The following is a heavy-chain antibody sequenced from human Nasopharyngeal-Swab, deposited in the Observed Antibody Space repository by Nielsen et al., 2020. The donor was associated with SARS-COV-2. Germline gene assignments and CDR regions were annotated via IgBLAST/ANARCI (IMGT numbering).Heavy chain of an antibody. CDR1: GFTFSSYA. J-gene: IGHJ4*02. V-gene: IGHV3-30-3*01. Sequence: GGSLRLSCAASGFTFSSYAMRWVRQAPGKGLEWVAVISYDGSNKYYADSVKGRFTISRDNSKNTLYLQMNSLRAEDTAVYYCARDASGWYIDYWGQGTLVTVSS. CDR2: ISYDGSNK. CDR3: ARDASGWYIDY. D-gene: IGHD6-19*01.